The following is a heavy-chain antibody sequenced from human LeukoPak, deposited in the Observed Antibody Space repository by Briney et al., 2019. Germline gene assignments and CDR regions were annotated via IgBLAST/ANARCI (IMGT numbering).Heavy chain of an antibody. J-gene: IGHJ4*02. CDR1: GYTFTSYD. Sequence: ASVKVSCKASGYTFTSYDINWVRQATGQGLEWMGWINPNSGGTNYAQKFQGRVTMTRDTSISTAYMELSRLRSDDTAVYYCARVDIVVVPAAIQLWWAFDYWGQGTLVTVSS. CDR3: ARVDIVVVPAAIQLWWAFDY. V-gene: IGHV1-2*02. CDR2: INPNSGGT. D-gene: IGHD2-2*01.